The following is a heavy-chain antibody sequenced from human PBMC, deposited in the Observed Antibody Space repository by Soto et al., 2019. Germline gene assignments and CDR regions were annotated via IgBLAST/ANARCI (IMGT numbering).Heavy chain of an antibody. CDR3: APRVSCSGGSCQYDAFAI. V-gene: IGHV3-23*01. CDR1: GFTVSSHA. J-gene: IGHJ3*02. CDR2: VTADGGT. Sequence: EVQVLESGGGLVQPGGSLRLSCEGSGFTVSSHAMTWIRQAPGKGPEWVSTVTADGGTYYADSVKGRFAMSRDTSENTLYIKMNSLGAEDTAAYYCAPRVSCSGGSCQYDAFAIRGQGTMVTVSS. D-gene: IGHD2-15*01.